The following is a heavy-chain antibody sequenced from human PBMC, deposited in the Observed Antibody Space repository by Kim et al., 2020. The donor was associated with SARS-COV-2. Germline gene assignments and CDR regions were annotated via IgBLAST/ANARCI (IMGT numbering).Heavy chain of an antibody. V-gene: IGHV3-74*01. J-gene: IGHJ3*02. CDR3: ARVQYGSSLAAFDI. Sequence: GGSLRLSCSVPGFLFSRYWMYWVRQAPGKGLVWVARINGDGTSTDYADAVKGRFTISRDSAKNTVYLQLNSLRAEDAAVYFCARVQYGSSLAAFDIWGQG. D-gene: IGHD3-10*01. CDR1: GFLFSRYW. CDR2: INGDGTST.